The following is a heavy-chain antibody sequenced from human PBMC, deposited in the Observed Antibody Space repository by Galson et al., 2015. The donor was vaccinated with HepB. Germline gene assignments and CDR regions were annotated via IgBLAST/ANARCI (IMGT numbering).Heavy chain of an antibody. V-gene: IGHV3-23*01. Sequence: SLRLCCAASGFTFSSFVMSWVGQRPGKGLDWVSSISGSGGRTFYADSVKGRFTISRDSSTNTLYLEMTSLTDDDTAVYYCSKDRRITVPRAGDYWGQGTLVTVSS. D-gene: IGHD3-10*01. CDR1: GFTFSSFV. CDR3: SKDRRITVPRAGDY. J-gene: IGHJ4*02. CDR2: ISGSGGRT.